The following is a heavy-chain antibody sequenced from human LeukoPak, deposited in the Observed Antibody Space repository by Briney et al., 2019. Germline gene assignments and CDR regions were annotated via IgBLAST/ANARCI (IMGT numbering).Heavy chain of an antibody. D-gene: IGHD6-6*01. Sequence: ASVKVSCKASGYTFTNFGITWVRQAPGQGLEWMGWISAYNGNTKYAQKFQGRVTITADESTSTAYMELSSLRSEDTAVYYCARGNGKAARPEIPYYYYYMDVWGKGTTVTVSS. CDR2: ISAYNGNT. J-gene: IGHJ6*03. CDR1: GYTFTNFG. CDR3: ARGNGKAARPEIPYYYYYMDV. V-gene: IGHV1-18*01.